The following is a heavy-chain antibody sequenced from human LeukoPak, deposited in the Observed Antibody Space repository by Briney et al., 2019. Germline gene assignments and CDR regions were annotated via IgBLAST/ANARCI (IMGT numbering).Heavy chain of an antibody. CDR1: GGSFSGYY. CDR2: INHSGST. CDR3: ARGVRSPRYYYGSGSKSNLYDY. Sequence: KPSETLSLTCAVYGGSFSGYYWSWIRQPPGKGLEWIGEINHSGSTNYNPSLKSRVTISVDTSKNQFSLKLSSVTAADTAVYYCARGVRSPRYYYGSGSKSNLYDYWGQGTLVTVSS. J-gene: IGHJ4*02. D-gene: IGHD3-10*01. V-gene: IGHV4-34*01.